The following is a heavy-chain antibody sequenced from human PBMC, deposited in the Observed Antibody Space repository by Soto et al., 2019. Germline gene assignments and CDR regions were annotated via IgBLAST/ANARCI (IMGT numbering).Heavy chain of an antibody. CDR1: GGTFSSYA. J-gene: IGHJ4*02. D-gene: IGHD2-8*01. CDR2: IIPIFGTA. V-gene: IGHV1-69*13. Sequence: SVKVSCKASGGTFSSYAISWVRQATRQGLEWMGGIIPIFGTANYAQKFQGRVTITADESTSTAYMELSSLRSEDTAVYYCAREYCTNGVCYTGTYFDYWGQGTLVTVSS. CDR3: AREYCTNGVCYTGTYFDY.